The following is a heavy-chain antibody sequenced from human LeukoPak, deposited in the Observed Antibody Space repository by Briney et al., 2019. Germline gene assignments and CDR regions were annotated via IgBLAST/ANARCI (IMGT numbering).Heavy chain of an antibody. CDR2: ISAGGSST. V-gene: IGHV3-23*01. J-gene: IGHJ4*02. CDR3: AKHCSGGSCYLDY. CDR1: GFTFSSYA. Sequence: GGSLRLSCAASGFTFSSYAMSWVRQAPGKGLEWVSVISAGGSSTYYADSVKGRFTISRDNSKNTLYLQMNSLRAEDTAVYYCAKHCSGGSCYLDYWGQGTLVTASS. D-gene: IGHD2-15*01.